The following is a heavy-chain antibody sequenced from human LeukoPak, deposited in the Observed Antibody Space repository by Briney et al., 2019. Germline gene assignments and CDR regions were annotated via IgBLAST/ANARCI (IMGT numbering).Heavy chain of an antibody. CDR3: ARVGRDVLLWFGELNY. D-gene: IGHD3-10*01. CDR2: INAGNGNT. Sequence: ASVKVSCKASGYTFTSYAMHWVRQAPGQRLEWRGWINAGNGNTKYSQKFQGRVTITRDTSASTAYMELSSLRSEDTAVYYCARVGRDVLLWFGELNYWGQGTLVTVSS. J-gene: IGHJ4*02. CDR1: GYTFTSYA. V-gene: IGHV1-3*01.